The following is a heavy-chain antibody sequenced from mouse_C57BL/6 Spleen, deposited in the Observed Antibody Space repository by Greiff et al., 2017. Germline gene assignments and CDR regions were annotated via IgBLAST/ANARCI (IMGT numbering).Heavy chain of an antibody. J-gene: IGHJ2*01. CDR1: GYTFTSYW. CDR3: ARGTYYGSSPFDY. D-gene: IGHD1-1*01. Sequence: QVQLQQPGAELVMPGASVKLSCKASGYTFTSYWMHWVKQRPGQGLEWIGELDPSDSYTNYNQKFKGKSTLTVDKSSSTAYMQLSSLTSEDSAVYYWARGTYYGSSPFDYWGQGTTLTVSS. CDR2: LDPSDSYT. V-gene: IGHV1-69*01.